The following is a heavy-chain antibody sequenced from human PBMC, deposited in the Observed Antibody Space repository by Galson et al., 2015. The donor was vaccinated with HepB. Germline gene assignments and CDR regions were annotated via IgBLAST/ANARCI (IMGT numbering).Heavy chain of an antibody. CDR1: GFTFSSYA. V-gene: IGHV3-30*04. CDR2: ISYDGSNK. J-gene: IGHJ4*02. CDR3: AREYGRMVRGVSQGY. Sequence: SLRLSCAASGFTFSSYAMHWVRQAPGKGLEWVAVISYDGSNKYYADSVKGRFTISRDNSKNTLYLQMNSLRAEDTAVYYCAREYGRMVRGVSQGYWGQGTLVTVSS. D-gene: IGHD3-10*01.